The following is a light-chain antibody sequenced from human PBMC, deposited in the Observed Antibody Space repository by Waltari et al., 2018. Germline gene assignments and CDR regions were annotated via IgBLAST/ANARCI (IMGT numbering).Light chain of an antibody. CDR2: DVS. CDR1: SSNVGGYNS. V-gene: IGLV2-14*03. Sequence: QSALTQPASASGSPGQSITISCTGSSSNVGGYNSVHWYQDHPGQAPKVIIYDVSNRPSGVSDRFSGSKSGNTASLTISGLQAEDEADYYCSSQSSNDVVLFGGGTKLTVL. CDR3: SSQSSNDVVL. J-gene: IGLJ2*01.